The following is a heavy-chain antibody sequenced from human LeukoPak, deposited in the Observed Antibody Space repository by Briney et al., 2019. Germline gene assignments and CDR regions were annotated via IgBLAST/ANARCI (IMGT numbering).Heavy chain of an antibody. Sequence: PSETLLLTCTVSVDPISSSSYYWGRFRQPPGKGLERIERIYYSVCTYYNPSLKSRVTISVDTSKSQFSLKLSSVTAADTAVYYCARHTYDSSGYYYLAYYFDYWGQGTLVTVSS. J-gene: IGHJ4*02. V-gene: IGHV4-39*01. CDR1: VDPISSSSYY. CDR3: ARHTYDSSGYYYLAYYFDY. CDR2: IYYSVCT. D-gene: IGHD3-22*01.